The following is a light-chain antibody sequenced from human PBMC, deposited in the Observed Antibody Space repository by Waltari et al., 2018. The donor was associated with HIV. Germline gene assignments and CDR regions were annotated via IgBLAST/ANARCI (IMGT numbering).Light chain of an antibody. CDR3: QSYDSSLV. V-gene: IGLV1-40*01. CDR1: SSNIGAGSD. J-gene: IGLJ2*01. CDR2: VDN. Sequence: QSVLTQPPSVSGAPGQRLTISCTGSSSNIGAGSDVHWYQQIAGAAPKLLIYVDNNRPSGVPVRFSCSKSGTSASLAITGLQAEDAADYYCQSYDSSLVFGGGTKLTV.